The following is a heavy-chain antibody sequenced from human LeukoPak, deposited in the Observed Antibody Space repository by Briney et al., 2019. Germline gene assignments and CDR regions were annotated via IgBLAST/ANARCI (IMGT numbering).Heavy chain of an antibody. CDR3: ARASWIQLWSTDY. Sequence: GPSVKVSCKASGGTFSSYAISWVRQAPGRGLEWMGGIIPIFGTANYAQKFQGRVTITADESTSTAYMELSSLRSEDTAVYYCARASWIQLWSTDYWGQGTLVTVSS. V-gene: IGHV1-69*13. CDR1: GGTFSSYA. D-gene: IGHD5-18*01. J-gene: IGHJ4*02. CDR2: IIPIFGTA.